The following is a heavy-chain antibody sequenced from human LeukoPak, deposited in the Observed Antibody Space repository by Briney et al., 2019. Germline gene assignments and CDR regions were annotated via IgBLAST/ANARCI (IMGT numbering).Heavy chain of an antibody. D-gene: IGHD6-13*01. J-gene: IGHJ4*02. CDR2: IKYDGSEI. V-gene: IGHV3-7*01. CDR3: ARDLAAPGLFFDY. Sequence: GGSLRLSCAASGFTLSSYWMSWVRQAPGKGLEWVANIKYDGSEIDYVDSVKGRFTISRDNAKNSLYLQMNSLRAEDTAVYYCARDLAAPGLFFDYWGQGTLVTVSS. CDR1: GFTLSSYW.